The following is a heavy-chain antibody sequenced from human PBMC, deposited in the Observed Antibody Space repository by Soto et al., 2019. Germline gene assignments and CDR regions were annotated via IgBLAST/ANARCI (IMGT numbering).Heavy chain of an antibody. V-gene: IGHV3-23*01. CDR2: ISGSGGSA. CDR1: GFIFSSYW. Sequence: GGSLRLSCAASGFIFSSYWMHWVRQAPGKGLEWVSVISGSGGSASYADSVQGRFTISRDNSNNTLYLQMNSLRAEDTAIYSCVREASGWYSRGSFDFWGRGTMVTVSS. D-gene: IGHD6-19*01. J-gene: IGHJ3*01. CDR3: VREASGWYSRGSFDF.